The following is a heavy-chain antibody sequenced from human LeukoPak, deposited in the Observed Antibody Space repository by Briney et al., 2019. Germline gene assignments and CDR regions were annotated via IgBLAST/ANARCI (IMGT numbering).Heavy chain of an antibody. D-gene: IGHD3-22*01. J-gene: IGHJ1*01. V-gene: IGHV3-74*01. CDR3: ARAPSEIGGYYPEYFRH. CDR2: IKSDGST. CDR1: GFTFSTYW. Sequence: SGRSVRLSCAASGFTFSTYWMHWVRHAPGKGLVWVSRIKSDGSTNYADSVKGRFTISRDNAKNTVSLQMNSLRPEDTGVYYCARAPSEIGGYYPEYFRHWGQGTLVTVSS.